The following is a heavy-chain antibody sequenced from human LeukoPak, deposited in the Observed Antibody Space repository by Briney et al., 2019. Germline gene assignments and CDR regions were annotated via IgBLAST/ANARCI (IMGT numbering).Heavy chain of an antibody. V-gene: IGHV1-18*01. J-gene: IGHJ4*02. D-gene: IGHD1-26*01. Sequence: ASVKVSCKASGYTFTSYGISWVRQAPGQGLEWMGWICAYNGNTNYAQKLQGRVTMTTDTSTSTAYMELRSLRSDDTAVYYCARGSLKELRKYYFDYWGQGTLVTVSS. CDR1: GYTFTSYG. CDR3: ARGSLKELRKYYFDY. CDR2: ICAYNGNT.